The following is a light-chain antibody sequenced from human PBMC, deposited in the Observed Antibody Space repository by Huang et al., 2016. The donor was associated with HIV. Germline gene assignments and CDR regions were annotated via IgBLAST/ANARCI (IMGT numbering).Light chain of an antibody. V-gene: IGKV1-27*01. J-gene: IGKJ2*01. CDR3: QNYYSVPYT. Sequence: DIQMTQSPSSLSISVGDRVHITCRASQGLSNYLAWYQQKPGKVPKLLIYGASTLQSVVPSRFSGSGSGTDFTLTISSLQPEDVATYYCQNYYSVPYTFGQGTKLEIK. CDR1: QGLSNY. CDR2: GAS.